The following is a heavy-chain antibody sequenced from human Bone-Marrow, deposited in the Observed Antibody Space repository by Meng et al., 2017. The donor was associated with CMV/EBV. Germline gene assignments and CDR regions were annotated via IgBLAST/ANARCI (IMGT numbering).Heavy chain of an antibody. V-gene: IGHV3-53*01. CDR2: IYSGGST. CDR3: ARGLDSYSSSSDYYYYGKDV. D-gene: IGHD6-13*01. J-gene: IGHJ6*02. CDR1: AFIVSSNY. Sequence: GESLKISCAASAFIVSSNYMSWVRQAPGKGLEWVSVIYSGGSTYYADSVKGRFTISRDNSKNTLYLQMNSLRAEDTAVYYCARGLDSYSSSSDYYYYGKDVWGQGTTVTVSS.